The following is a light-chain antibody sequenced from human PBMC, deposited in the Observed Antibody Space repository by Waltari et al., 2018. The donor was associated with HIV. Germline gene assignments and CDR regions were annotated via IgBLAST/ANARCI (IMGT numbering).Light chain of an antibody. CDR1: QTVLYNSNNKNY. CDR2: WAS. Sequence: DIVMTQSPDSLAVSLGERASINCKSSQTVLYNSNNKNYLAWYQHKPGQPPKLLFYWASTRQSGVPDRFSGSGSGTDFTLTISSLQAEDVAVYYCQQYYDTFHSFGQGTKLEIK. V-gene: IGKV4-1*01. CDR3: QQYYDTFHS. J-gene: IGKJ2*03.